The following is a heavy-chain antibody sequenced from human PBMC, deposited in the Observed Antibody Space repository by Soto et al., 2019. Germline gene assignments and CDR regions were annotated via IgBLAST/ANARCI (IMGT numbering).Heavy chain of an antibody. V-gene: IGHV3-21*06. CDR2: ISSGGEDI. CDR3: ATDAAAGAVMGV. J-gene: IGHJ6*02. CDR1: GLIVSNYG. D-gene: IGHD6-13*01. Sequence: EVQLVESGGGLVKPGGSLRLSCTASGLIVSNYGMKCVRQAAGKRPEWISSISSGGEDIAYADSVKGRLTISRDNANNRLYLQLTSLGVEDTAVYYCATDAAAGAVMGVWGQGTTVTVSS.